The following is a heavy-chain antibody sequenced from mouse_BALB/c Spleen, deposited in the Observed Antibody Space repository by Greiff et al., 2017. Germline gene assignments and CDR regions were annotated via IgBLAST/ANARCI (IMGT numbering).Heavy chain of an antibody. CDR1: GYSFTGYF. D-gene: IGHD1-1*01. CDR3: AREYYGYWYFDV. Sequence: VQLQQSGPELVKPGASVTISCKASGYSFTGYFMNWVMQSHGKSLEWIGRINPYNGDTFYNQKFKSKATLTVDKSSSTAHMVHRSLAAEDSAVYYCAREYYGYWYFDVWGAGTTVTVSS. CDR2: INPYNGDT. J-gene: IGHJ1*01. V-gene: IGHV1-20*02.